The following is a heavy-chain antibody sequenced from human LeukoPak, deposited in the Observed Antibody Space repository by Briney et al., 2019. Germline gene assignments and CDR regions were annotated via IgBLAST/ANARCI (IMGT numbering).Heavy chain of an antibody. CDR3: ARGDHSSGWSINFDY. CDR1: GGSISSSSYY. V-gene: IGHV4-39*01. CDR2: IYYSGST. D-gene: IGHD6-19*01. Sequence: SETLSLTCTVSGGSISSSSYYWGRIRQPPGKGLEWIGSIYYSGSTYYNPSLKSRVTISVDTSKNQFSLKLSSVTAADTAVYYCARGDHSSGWSINFDYWGQGTLVTVSS. J-gene: IGHJ4*02.